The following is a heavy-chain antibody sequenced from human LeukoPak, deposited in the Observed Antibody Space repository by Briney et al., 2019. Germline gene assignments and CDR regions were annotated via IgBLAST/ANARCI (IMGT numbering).Heavy chain of an antibody. V-gene: IGHV3-48*02. CDR2: TSVSSNSI. CDR3: ARGSDSSSWKTWFDP. Sequence: GGSLRLSCAASGFTFSTYSMNWVRQAPGKGLERVSYTSVSSNSIYYADSVKGRFTISRDNAKNSLYLQVNSLRDEDTALYYCARGSDSSSWKTWFDPWGQGTLVIVSP. J-gene: IGHJ5*02. D-gene: IGHD6-13*01. CDR1: GFTFSTYS.